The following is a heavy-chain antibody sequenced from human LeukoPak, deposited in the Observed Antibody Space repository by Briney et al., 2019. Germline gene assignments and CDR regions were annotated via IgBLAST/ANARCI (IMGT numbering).Heavy chain of an antibody. J-gene: IGHJ4*02. D-gene: IGHD3-22*01. CDR1: GFTFSDLG. Sequence: GESLRLSCAASGFTFSDLGMHWVRQAPGKGLEWVSSISGSGEFIYYGDSVKGRVTISRDNGKNSLYLQMNSVRPEDMAVYYCARDDSHGYHFFDSWGRGTLVTVSS. CDR2: ISGSGEFI. V-gene: IGHV3-21*01. CDR3: ARDDSHGYHFFDS.